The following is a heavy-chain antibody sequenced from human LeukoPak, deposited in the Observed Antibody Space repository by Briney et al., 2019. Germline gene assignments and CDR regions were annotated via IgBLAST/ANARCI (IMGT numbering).Heavy chain of an antibody. V-gene: IGHV1-2*02. CDR3: AREGTLNCGRDCSASEIDY. D-gene: IGHD2-21*02. CDR1: VYTFTGYY. J-gene: IGHJ4*02. Sequence: ASVTVSCKASVYTFTGYYMHWVRQAPGQGLEWMGWINPYSGGTNYAQKFQGRVTMTRDTSISTAYMELSRLRSDDTAVYYCAREGTLNCGRDCSASEIDYWGQGTLVTVSS. CDR2: INPYSGGT.